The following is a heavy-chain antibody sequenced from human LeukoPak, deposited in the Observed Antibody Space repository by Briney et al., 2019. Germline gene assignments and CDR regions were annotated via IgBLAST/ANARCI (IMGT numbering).Heavy chain of an antibody. CDR1: GGSISSHD. V-gene: IGHV4-59*11. CDR3: ARGRRRRYYYISRYNYFDY. Sequence: SETLSLTCTVSGGSISSHDWVWIRQPPGEGREWLGYIYDSGRAPYNPSLKSLDTISVDTSKDQVSLKVTSVTAADTAVYYCARGRRRRYYYISRYNYFDYWGQGTLVSVSS. D-gene: IGHD3-22*01. CDR2: IYDSGRA. J-gene: IGHJ4*01.